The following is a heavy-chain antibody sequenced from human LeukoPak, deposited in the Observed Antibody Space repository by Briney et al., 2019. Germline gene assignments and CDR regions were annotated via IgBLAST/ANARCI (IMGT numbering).Heavy chain of an antibody. V-gene: IGHV3-23*01. CDR3: ASGSTVSSSSSGNFEY. Sequence: PGGSLRLSCAASGFTFSSYAMSWVRQAPGKGLEWVSAISGSGGSTYYADSVKGRFTISRDNSKNTLYLQMNSLRGEDTAVYYCASGSTVSSSSSGNFEYWGQGTLVTVSS. D-gene: IGHD6-6*01. J-gene: IGHJ4*02. CDR2: ISGSGGST. CDR1: GFTFSSYA.